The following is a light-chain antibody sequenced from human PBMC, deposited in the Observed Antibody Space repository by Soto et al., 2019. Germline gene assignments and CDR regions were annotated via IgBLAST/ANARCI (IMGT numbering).Light chain of an antibody. J-gene: IGKJ1*01. V-gene: IGKV1-5*01. CDR2: DVS. CDR1: QSISSW. Sequence: DIQMTQSPSTLSASLVDRVTITCRASQSISSWLAWYQQKPGKAPKLLIYDVSSLESGVPSRFSGSGSGTEFSLTISRLQPDDSATYYCQQYNTFWTFGQGTKVDI. CDR3: QQYNTFWT.